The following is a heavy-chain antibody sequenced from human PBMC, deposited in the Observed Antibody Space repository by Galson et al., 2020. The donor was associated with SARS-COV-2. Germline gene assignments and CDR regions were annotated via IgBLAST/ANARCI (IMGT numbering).Heavy chain of an antibody. J-gene: IGHJ4*02. V-gene: IGHV4-34*01. Sequence: SETLSLTCAVYGGSFSGYYWSWIRQPPGKGLEWIGEINHSGSTNYNPSLKSRVTISVDTSKNQFSLKLSSVTAADTAVYYCARRNFGRFLWGEREYWGQGTLVTVSS. D-gene: IGHD3-3*01. CDR2: INHSGST. CDR1: GGSFSGYY. CDR3: ARRNFGRFLWGEREY.